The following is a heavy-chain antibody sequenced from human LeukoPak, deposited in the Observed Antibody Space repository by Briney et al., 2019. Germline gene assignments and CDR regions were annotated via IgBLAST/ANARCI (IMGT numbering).Heavy chain of an antibody. D-gene: IGHD1-26*01. V-gene: IGHV1-8*01. Sequence: ASVKVSCKASGYTFTSYDINWVRQATGQGLEWMGWMNPNSGNTGYAQKFQGRVTMTRNTSISTTYMELSSLRSEDTAVYYCATVFFSGSYYFDYWGQGTLVTVSS. CDR3: ATVFFSGSYYFDY. CDR1: GYTFTSYD. CDR2: MNPNSGNT. J-gene: IGHJ4*02.